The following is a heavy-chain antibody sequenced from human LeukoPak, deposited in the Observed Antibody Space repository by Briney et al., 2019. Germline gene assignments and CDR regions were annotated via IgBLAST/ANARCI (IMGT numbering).Heavy chain of an antibody. CDR1: GHTLTRYY. Sequence: ASVKVSCKASGHTLTRYYMHWVRQATGQGLEWMGWLNPNSGGKKYAQKLQGRVTMTRDTSISTAYMELSRLRSDDTAMYYCARDKLGLGELSLYDQWGQGTLVTVFS. V-gene: IGHV1-2*02. J-gene: IGHJ5*02. CDR3: ARDKLGLGELSLYDQ. CDR2: LNPNSGGK. D-gene: IGHD3-16*02.